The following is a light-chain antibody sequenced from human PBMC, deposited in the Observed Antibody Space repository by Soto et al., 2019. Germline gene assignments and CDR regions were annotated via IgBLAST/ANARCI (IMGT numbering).Light chain of an antibody. V-gene: IGLV2-11*01. CDR2: DVS. CDR1: SSDVGGYKY. J-gene: IGLJ2*01. Sequence: QSALTQPHSVSGSPGQSVTISCTGTSSDVGGYKYVSWYQQHPGKVPNLIIYDVSERPSGVPDRFSGSKSGNTASLSISGLQAEDEADYYCCSYAGSYTVLFGGGTKLTVL. CDR3: CSYAGSYTVL.